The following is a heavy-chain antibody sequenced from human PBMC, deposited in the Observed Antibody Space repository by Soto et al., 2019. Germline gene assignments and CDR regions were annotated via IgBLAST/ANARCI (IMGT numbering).Heavy chain of an antibody. Sequence: QVQLQESGPGLVKPSETLSLTCTVSGGSINSYYWSWIRQPPGKGLEWIGYIYYSGSTNYNPTLKSRVTIAVDTSKNQFSLKLSSVTAADTAVYYCARLYGLDAFDTWGQGTMVTVSS. CDR2: IYYSGST. V-gene: IGHV4-59*08. D-gene: IGHD3-16*02. J-gene: IGHJ3*02. CDR1: GGSINSYY. CDR3: ARLYGLDAFDT.